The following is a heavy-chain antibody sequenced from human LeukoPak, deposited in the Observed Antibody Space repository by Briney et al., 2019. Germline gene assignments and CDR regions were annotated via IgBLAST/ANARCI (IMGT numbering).Heavy chain of an antibody. V-gene: IGHV3-21*01. Sequence: GGSLRLSCAASGFTFSSYSMNWVRQAPGKGLEWVSSIRSSSSYIHYADSVKGRFTISRDNAKNSLYLQLNSLRAEDTAVYYCAKDTATSYYYGMDVWGQGTTVTVSS. CDR2: IRSSSSYI. J-gene: IGHJ6*02. D-gene: IGHD5-18*01. CDR1: GFTFSSYS. CDR3: AKDTATSYYYGMDV.